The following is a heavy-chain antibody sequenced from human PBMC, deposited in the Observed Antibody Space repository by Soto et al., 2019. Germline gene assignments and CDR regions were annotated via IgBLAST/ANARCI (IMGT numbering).Heavy chain of an antibody. V-gene: IGHV3-30*04. CDR3: ARPRRSVYPSTDYYFYGVDV. CDR1: GFIFSTYA. CDR2: ISFDKSNSGSNE. Sequence: QVQLVESGGGVVQPGRSLRLSCAASGFIFSTYAMHWVRQAPGKGLEWVAVISFDKSNSGSNEYYTDSVKGRFTISRDKTKNTLYLQMNSLRAEDTAVYYCARPRRSVYPSTDYYFYGVDVWGQGTTVTVSS. D-gene: IGHD3-3*01. J-gene: IGHJ6*02.